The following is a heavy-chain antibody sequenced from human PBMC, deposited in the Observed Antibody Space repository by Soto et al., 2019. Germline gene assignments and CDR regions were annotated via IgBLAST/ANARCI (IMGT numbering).Heavy chain of an antibody. Sequence: QVQLVQSGAGVKKPGASVKVSCKASGYTFTKYYLHWVRQAPGQGLEWMGVISPSGGSTTYAQKFQGRVSMTRDTSTITVYMELSSLRSDDTAVYWCVRGVASGFLFDYWGQGTLVTVSS. CDR2: ISPSGGST. V-gene: IGHV1-46*01. CDR1: GYTFTKYY. J-gene: IGHJ4*02. CDR3: VRGVASGFLFDY. D-gene: IGHD6-19*01.